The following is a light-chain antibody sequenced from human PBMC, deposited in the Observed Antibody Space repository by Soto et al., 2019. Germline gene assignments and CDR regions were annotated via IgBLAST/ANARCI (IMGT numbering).Light chain of an antibody. CDR3: ATWDDSLRIWV. CDR2: DNN. Sequence: QSVLTQPPSVSAAPGQKVTISCSGSSSNIGNNYVSWYQQLPGTAPKLLIYDNNKRPSGVPERFSGAKSGTSASLAISGLRSEDEADYYCATWDDSLRIWVFGGGTKLTVL. J-gene: IGLJ3*02. CDR1: SSNIGNNY. V-gene: IGLV1-51*01.